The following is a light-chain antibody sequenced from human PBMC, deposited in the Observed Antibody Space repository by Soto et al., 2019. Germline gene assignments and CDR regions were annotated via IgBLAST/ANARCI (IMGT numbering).Light chain of an antibody. V-gene: IGKV3-11*01. CDR3: QQRSVWPLT. CDR2: DSS. J-gene: IGKJ4*01. CDR1: QSVSSY. Sequence: EIVLTQFPATLSLSPGDGATLSCRASQSVSSYLAWYQQRRGQPPRLLIYDSSNRATGIPARFSGSGSGTDFSLIISNLEPEDFAVYYCQQRSVWPLTFGGGTRVEIK.